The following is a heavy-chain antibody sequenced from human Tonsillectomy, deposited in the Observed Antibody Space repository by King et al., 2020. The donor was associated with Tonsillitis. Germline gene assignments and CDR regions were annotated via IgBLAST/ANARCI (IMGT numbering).Heavy chain of an antibody. CDR3: AREVDVSSVYPQTGFDF. CDR2: TYYKSKWYY. CDR1: GDSVSSSSAG. D-gene: IGHD3-22*01. J-gene: IGHJ4*02. Sequence: VQLQQSGPGLVKPSQTLSLTCAISGDSVSSSSAGWNWIRQSPSRGLEWLGRTYYKSKWYYDYAVSVKSRITINPDTSKNQFSLQLNSVTPEDTAVYYCAREVDVSSVYPQTGFDFWGQGVLVTVSS. V-gene: IGHV6-1*01.